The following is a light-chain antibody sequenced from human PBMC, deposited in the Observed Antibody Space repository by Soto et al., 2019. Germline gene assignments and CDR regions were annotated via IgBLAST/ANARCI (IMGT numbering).Light chain of an antibody. CDR3: QQYNSWPPYT. CDR1: QSVNTN. Sequence: ELVMTQSPATLTVSPGARVTLSCRASQSVNTNVAWYQQKVGQAPRLLIYGASTRATPIPARFSGSGSGTEFTLTISSIQSEDFATYYGQQYNSWPPYTFGQGTKVDIK. V-gene: IGKV3-15*01. J-gene: IGKJ2*01. CDR2: GAS.